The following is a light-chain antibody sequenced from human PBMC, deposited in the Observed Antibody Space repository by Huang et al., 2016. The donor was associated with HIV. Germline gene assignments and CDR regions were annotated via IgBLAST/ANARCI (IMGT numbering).Light chain of an antibody. V-gene: IGKV1-5*03. CDR1: QSIGIW. Sequence: DIHMTQSPPTLSASEGDRVTISCRASQSIGIWLAWYQQKPGKVPKLLIDKASTLETGVPSRFSGVGSGTDFTLTITSLRPDDIGTYYCQQYDSYPATFGVGTKVEMK. J-gene: IGKJ4*01. CDR2: KAS. CDR3: QQYDSYPAT.